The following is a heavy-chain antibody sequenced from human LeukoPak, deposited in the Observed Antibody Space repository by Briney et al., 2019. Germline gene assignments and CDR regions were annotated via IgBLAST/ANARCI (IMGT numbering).Heavy chain of an antibody. D-gene: IGHD3-10*01. Sequence: GSLRLSCAASGFTFPDYGMSWVRLAPGKGLEWVSGVDLNGGSTHYADSVKGRFTISRDNAKNPLYLQMNTLRAEDTALYYCARLFNFYGSGTYYPFDSWGEGALVTVSS. J-gene: IGHJ4*02. CDR2: VDLNGGST. V-gene: IGHV3-20*04. CDR1: GFTFPDYG. CDR3: ARLFNFYGSGTYYPFDS.